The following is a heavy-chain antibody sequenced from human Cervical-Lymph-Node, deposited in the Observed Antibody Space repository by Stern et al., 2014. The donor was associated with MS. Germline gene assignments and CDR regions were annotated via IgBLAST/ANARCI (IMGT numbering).Heavy chain of an antibody. J-gene: IGHJ4*02. CDR3: ARDIYCSGGTCYFEFFDY. CDR1: GYTFTSYG. D-gene: IGHD2-15*01. Sequence: VQLVESGAEVKKPGASVKVSCRASGYTFTSYGISWVWQAPGQGLEWMGWISTYNGNTNYAQKFQGRVTMTTDTSTSTAYMELRSLISDDTAVYYCARDIYCSGGTCYFEFFDYWGQGTLVAVS. V-gene: IGHV1-18*01. CDR2: ISTYNGNT.